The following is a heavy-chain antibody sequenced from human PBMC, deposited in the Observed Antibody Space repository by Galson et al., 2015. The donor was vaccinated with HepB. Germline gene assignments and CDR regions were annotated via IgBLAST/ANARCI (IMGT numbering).Heavy chain of an antibody. CDR3: AKEGYYDFWSGYYFGEGGRAFDY. CDR1: GFTFRYYV. CDR2: ISGSGGST. Sequence: SLRLSCAASGFTFRYYVMHWVRQAPGKGLEWVSAISGSGGSTYYADSVKGRFTISRDNSKNTLYLQMNSLRAEDTAVYYCAKEGYYDFWSGYYFGEGGRAFDYWGQGTLVTVSS. V-gene: IGHV3-23*01. J-gene: IGHJ4*02. D-gene: IGHD3-3*01.